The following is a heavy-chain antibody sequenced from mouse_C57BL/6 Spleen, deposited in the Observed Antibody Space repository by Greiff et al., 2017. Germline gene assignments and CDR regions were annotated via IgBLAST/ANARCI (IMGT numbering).Heavy chain of an antibody. CDR3: TRVGLAWYFDV. CDR2: IDPETGGT. Sequence: QVQLQQSGAELVRPGASVTLSCKASGYTFTDYEMHWVKQTPVHGLEWIGAIDPETGGTAYNQKFKGKAILTADKSSSTAYMELRSLTSEDSAVYYCTRVGLAWYFDVWGTGTTVTVSS. D-gene: IGHD2-4*01. V-gene: IGHV1-15*01. CDR1: GYTFTDYE. J-gene: IGHJ1*03.